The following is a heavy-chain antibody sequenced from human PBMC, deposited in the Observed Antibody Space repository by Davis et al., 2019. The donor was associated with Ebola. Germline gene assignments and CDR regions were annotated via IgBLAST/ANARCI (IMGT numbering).Heavy chain of an antibody. D-gene: IGHD6-19*01. CDR2: IYYSGST. V-gene: IGHV4-31*03. J-gene: IGHJ5*02. Sequence: MPSETLSLTCTVSGGSISSGGYYWSWIRQHPGEGLEWIGYIYYSGSTYYNPSLKSRVTLSLDTSKNQFSLRLSSVTAADTAVYYCVRGHWLANWFDPWGQGTLVTVSS. CDR3: VRGHWLANWFDP. CDR1: GGSISSGGYY.